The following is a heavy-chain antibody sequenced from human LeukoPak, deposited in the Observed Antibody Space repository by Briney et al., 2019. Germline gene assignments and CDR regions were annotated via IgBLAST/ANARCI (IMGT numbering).Heavy chain of an antibody. CDR1: GDRVSSNSAA. V-gene: IGHV6-1*01. Sequence: SQTLSLTCALSGDRVSSNSAAWNWIRQSPSRGLEWLGRTYYRSKWYNDYAVSVKRRITINPDTSKNQFSLQLSSVTAADTAVYYCARGDADYAPGNFDYWGQGTLVTVSS. CDR3: ARGDADYAPGNFDY. D-gene: IGHD4-17*01. J-gene: IGHJ4*02. CDR2: TYYRSKWYN.